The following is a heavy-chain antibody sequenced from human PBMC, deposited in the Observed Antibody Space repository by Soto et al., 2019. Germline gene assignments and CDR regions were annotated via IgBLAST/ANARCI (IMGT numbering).Heavy chain of an antibody. CDR1: RDTFTSYS. CDR3: TQGDYDTTGWFDP. Sequence: QVPLVQSGAEEKKPGSSLNISCKASRDTFTSYSINWVRQAPGQGLEWMGGIIPIFGTANYAQKFKDRVTITADESTNTAYMALTSLRPDDTAVYYCTQGDYDTTGWFDPWGQGTLVTVSS. CDR2: IIPIFGTA. D-gene: IGHD3-22*01. J-gene: IGHJ5*02. V-gene: IGHV1-69*01.